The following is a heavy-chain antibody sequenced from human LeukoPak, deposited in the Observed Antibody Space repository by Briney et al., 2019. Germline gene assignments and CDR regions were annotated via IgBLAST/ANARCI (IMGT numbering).Heavy chain of an antibody. D-gene: IGHD5-24*01. CDR2: ISGSGGGT. J-gene: IGHJ4*02. Sequence: GGSLRLSCAASGFTFSGYAMSWVRQAPGKGLEWVSLISGSGGGTYYADSVKGRFTIFRDNSKNTLYLQMNSLRAEDTAAYYCAKAGTEDGYNIYFDHWGQGTLVTVSS. CDR1: GFTFSGYA. CDR3: AKAGTEDGYNIYFDH. V-gene: IGHV3-23*01.